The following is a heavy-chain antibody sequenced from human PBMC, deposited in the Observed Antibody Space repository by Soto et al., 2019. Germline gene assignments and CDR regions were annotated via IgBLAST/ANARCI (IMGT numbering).Heavy chain of an antibody. J-gene: IGHJ4*02. D-gene: IGHD6-13*01. CDR3: ARTGIAAADS. CDR1: GGSISSGGYY. Sequence: QVPLQESGPGLVKPSQTLSLTCTVSGGSISSGGYYWSWIRQHPGKVLEWIGNIYYSGNTYYNPSLKGRVTISADTSKNQFSLKVSSVTAADTAVYYCARTGIAAADSWGQGTLVTFSS. CDR2: IYYSGNT. V-gene: IGHV4-31*03.